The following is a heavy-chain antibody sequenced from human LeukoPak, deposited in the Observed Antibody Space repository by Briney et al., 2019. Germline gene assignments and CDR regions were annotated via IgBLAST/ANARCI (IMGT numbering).Heavy chain of an antibody. CDR2: ISYDGSNE. D-gene: IGHD2-8*01. V-gene: IGHV3-30-3*01. Sequence: GSLRLSCAASGFAFNNFAMHWVRQPPGKGLEWVAVISYDGSNENHADSVKGRFTISRDNSKNTLSLQMNSLRAEDTAVYYCARDHGAGANAGFDSWGQGTLVTVSS. CDR3: ARDHGAGANAGFDS. CDR1: GFAFNNFA. J-gene: IGHJ5*01.